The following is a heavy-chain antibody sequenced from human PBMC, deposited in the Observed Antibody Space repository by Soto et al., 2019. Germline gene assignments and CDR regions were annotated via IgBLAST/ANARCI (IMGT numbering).Heavy chain of an antibody. J-gene: IGHJ4*02. CDR1: GFTFSSYD. V-gene: IGHV3-64*01. Sequence: EVQLAESGGGMVQPGGSLRLSCVASGFTFSSYDMHWVRQAPGKGLEYVSSISSNGGTTYYGNSVKGRFTISRDNSKNTLVSQKGRPRAGEIAVYLCWERGSGEHGHWGQGTLVTVSS. CDR2: ISSNGGTT. D-gene: IGHD3-10*01. CDR3: WERGSGEHGH.